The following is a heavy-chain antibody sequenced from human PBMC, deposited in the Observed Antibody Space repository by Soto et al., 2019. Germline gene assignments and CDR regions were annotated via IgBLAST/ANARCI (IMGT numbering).Heavy chain of an antibody. J-gene: IGHJ4*02. CDR3: ARDGDRGSYFLDY. Sequence: QVQLVESGGGVAQPGRSLRLSCAASGFAFSAYTMHWVRQAPGKGLEWIADISYHGSNTYYADSVKGRFTISRDNSKNTLYLQMNSLTPEDTAVYYCARDGDRGSYFLDYWGQGTLVTVSS. D-gene: IGHD1-26*01. CDR2: ISYHGSNT. CDR1: GFAFSAYT. V-gene: IGHV3-30-3*01.